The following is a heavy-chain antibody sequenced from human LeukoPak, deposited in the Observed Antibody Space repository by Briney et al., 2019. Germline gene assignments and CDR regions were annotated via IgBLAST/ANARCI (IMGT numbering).Heavy chain of an antibody. J-gene: IGHJ4*02. CDR1: GFTFSSYV. CDR3: VKDAVYCSGGSCYPGYFDY. D-gene: IGHD2-15*01. V-gene: IGHV3-64D*06. CDR2: ISSNGGST. Sequence: PGGSLRLSCSASGFTFSSYVMHWVRQAPGKGLEYVSAISSNGGSTYYADSVKGRFTISRDNSKNTLYLQMSSLRAEDTAVYYCVKDAVYCSGGSCYPGYFDYWGQGTLVTVSS.